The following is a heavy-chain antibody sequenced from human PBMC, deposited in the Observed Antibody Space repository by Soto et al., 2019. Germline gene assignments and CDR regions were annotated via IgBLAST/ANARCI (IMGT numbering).Heavy chain of an antibody. CDR2: INKNGFTI. CDR3: ARGAVTGTSLFDY. V-gene: IGHV3-48*02. J-gene: IGHJ4*02. D-gene: IGHD6-19*01. CDR1: GFTLTTYS. Sequence: GGSLRLSCAVSGFTLTTYSMNWVRQAPGKGLEWISFINKNGFTIYYADSVKGRFTISRDYAKNSLYLQMDSLRHEDTAVYYCARGAVTGTSLFDYWGLGTLVTVS.